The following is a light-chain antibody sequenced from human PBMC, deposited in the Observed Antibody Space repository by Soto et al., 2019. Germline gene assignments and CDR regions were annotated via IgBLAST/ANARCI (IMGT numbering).Light chain of an antibody. J-gene: IGKJ1*01. V-gene: IGKV3-20*01. Sequence: EVVMRQYPATLSFSPGERATLSCRASQGIGDTLAWYQHKPGQTPRLLIYDASRRATGIPDRFSGSGSGADFILSISRMQPEDFAVYYCQQYGSSGTFGQGTKVDIK. CDR1: QGIGDT. CDR3: QQYGSSGT. CDR2: DAS.